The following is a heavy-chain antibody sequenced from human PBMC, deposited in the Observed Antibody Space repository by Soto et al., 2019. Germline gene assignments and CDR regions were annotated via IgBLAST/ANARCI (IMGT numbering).Heavy chain of an antibody. Sequence: VASVKVSCKASGGTFSSYAISWVRQAPGQGLEWMGGIIPIFGTANYAQKFQGRVTITADESTSTAYMELSSLRSEDTAVYYCARSVVTYYYDSSGYPFDYWGQGTLVTVSS. CDR3: ARSVVTYYYDSSGYPFDY. D-gene: IGHD3-22*01. J-gene: IGHJ4*02. CDR1: GGTFSSYA. CDR2: IIPIFGTA. V-gene: IGHV1-69*13.